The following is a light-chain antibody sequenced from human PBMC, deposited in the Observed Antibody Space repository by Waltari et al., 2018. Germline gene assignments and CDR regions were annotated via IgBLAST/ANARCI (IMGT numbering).Light chain of an antibody. CDR3: QHHFRLPAT. CDR2: GAS. Sequence: EIVLTQSPVSLSLSPGERATLSCRSSQSISRYLAWYQQKPGQAPRLLIYGASNRATGVPPRFSGSGSGTDFSLTISGLEPEDSAVYYCQHHFRLPATFGQGTKVEIK. V-gene: IGKV3-20*01. J-gene: IGKJ1*01. CDR1: QSISRY.